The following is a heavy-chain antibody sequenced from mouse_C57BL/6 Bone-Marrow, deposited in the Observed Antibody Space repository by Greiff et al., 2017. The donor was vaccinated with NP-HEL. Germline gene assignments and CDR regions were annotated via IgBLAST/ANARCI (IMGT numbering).Heavy chain of an antibody. Sequence: EVKLVESGGGLVQPKGSLKLSCAASGFTFNTYAMHWVRQAPGKGLEWVARIRSKSSNYATYYADSVKDRFTISRDDSQSMLYLQMNNLKTEDTAMYYCVRGRRYGSSYGYFDVWGTGTTVTVSS. J-gene: IGHJ1*03. CDR1: GFTFNTYA. V-gene: IGHV10-3*01. D-gene: IGHD1-1*01. CDR3: VRGRRYGSSYGYFDV. CDR2: IRSKSSNYAT.